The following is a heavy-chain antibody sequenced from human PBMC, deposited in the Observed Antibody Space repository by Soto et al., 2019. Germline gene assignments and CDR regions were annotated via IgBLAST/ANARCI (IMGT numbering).Heavy chain of an antibody. CDR1: GFTFSSYW. Sequence: EVQLVESGGGLVQPGGSLRLSCATSGFTFSSYWMHWVRQAPGKGLVWVSRINRDGSSVTYADSVKGRFTISRDNAKNTLYLEMNSLRVADTAVYYWARPGSSGCISSFAPWGQGTLVTVSS. J-gene: IGHJ5*02. D-gene: IGHD3-22*01. CDR3: ARPGSSGCISSFAP. CDR2: INRDGSSV. V-gene: IGHV3-74*03.